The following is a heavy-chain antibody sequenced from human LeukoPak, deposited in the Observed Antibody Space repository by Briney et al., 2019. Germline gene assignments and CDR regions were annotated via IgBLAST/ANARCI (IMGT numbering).Heavy chain of an antibody. CDR1: GESFSAYF. Sequence: SEALSLTCAVHGESFSAYFWSWIRQVPGKGLEWIGEIDHRGSSNYNPPLKSRATISVDTSKNHFSLSLTSVTAADTAVYYCATRSSTLAAARCFDDWGQGTVVTVSS. CDR2: IDHRGSS. D-gene: IGHD6-6*01. CDR3: ATRSSTLAAARCFDD. J-gene: IGHJ4*03. V-gene: IGHV4-34*01.